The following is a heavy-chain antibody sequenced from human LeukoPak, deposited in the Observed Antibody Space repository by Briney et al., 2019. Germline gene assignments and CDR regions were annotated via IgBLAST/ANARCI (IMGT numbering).Heavy chain of an antibody. J-gene: IGHJ3*02. CDR2: VYPDDSDT. CDR1: GYSFTGYW. D-gene: IGHD4-23*01. Sequence: GESLKISCKGSGYSFTGYWIGWVRPMPGKGLEWMGIVYPDDSDTRYSPSFQGQVTISADKSISTAYLQWTNLKASDIAMYYCARPMDRGNSDAVDIWGQGTMVTVSS. V-gene: IGHV5-51*01. CDR3: ARPMDRGNSDAVDI.